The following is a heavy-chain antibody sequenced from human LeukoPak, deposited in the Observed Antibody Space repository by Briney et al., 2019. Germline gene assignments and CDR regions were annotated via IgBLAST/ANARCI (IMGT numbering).Heavy chain of an antibody. V-gene: IGHV3-15*01. Sequence: GGSLRLSCTASGLTFSNAWMTWVRQVPGKGLEWVGRIRSMSAGGTVDYAAPVQGRFTISRDDSKNTVYLHMSSLRTEDTAIYYCTKVGVYYYDAWGQGTLVTVSS. D-gene: IGHD2-8*01. CDR1: GLTFSNAW. CDR2: IRSMSAGGTV. CDR3: TKVGVYYYDA. J-gene: IGHJ4*02.